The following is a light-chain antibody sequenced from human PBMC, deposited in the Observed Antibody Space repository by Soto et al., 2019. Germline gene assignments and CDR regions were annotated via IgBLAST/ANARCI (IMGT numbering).Light chain of an antibody. V-gene: IGLV2-11*01. Sequence: QSVLTQPRSVSGSSGQSVTISCTGTSSDVGGYKYVSWYQHHPDKAPKVIIYDVTKRPSGVPDRFSGSKSGNTASLTISGLQAEDEADYYCCSYAGNSYVFGTGTTVT. CDR3: CSYAGNSYV. CDR2: DVT. J-gene: IGLJ1*01. CDR1: SSDVGGYKY.